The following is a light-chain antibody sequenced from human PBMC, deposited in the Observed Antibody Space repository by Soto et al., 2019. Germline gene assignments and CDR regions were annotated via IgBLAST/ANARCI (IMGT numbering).Light chain of an antibody. CDR2: DAS. CDR1: QSISSW. J-gene: IGKJ1*01. CDR3: QHYHSYSWT. V-gene: IGKV1-5*01. Sequence: DIQMTQSPSTLSASVGDRVTITCRASQSISSWLAWYQQKPGKAPKLLIYDASSLESGVPSRFSGSGSGTEFTLTISSLQPDDLATYYCQHYHSYSWTFGQGTKVGIK.